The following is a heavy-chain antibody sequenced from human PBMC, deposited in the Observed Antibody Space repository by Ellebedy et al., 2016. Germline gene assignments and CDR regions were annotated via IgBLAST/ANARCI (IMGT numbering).Heavy chain of an antibody. D-gene: IGHD6-19*01. J-gene: IGHJ1*01. CDR1: GYTFTSYA. Sequence: TSVKVSCKASGYTFTSYAMHWVRQAPGQSGAPGQRLEWMGWINAGNGNTKYSQNFQGRVTITRDTSTSTAYMELRSLRSDDTAVYYCARGRYTNSWLVSEYFHHWGQGTLVTVSS. CDR3: ARGRYTNSWLVSEYFHH. V-gene: IGHV1-3*01. CDR2: INAGNGNT.